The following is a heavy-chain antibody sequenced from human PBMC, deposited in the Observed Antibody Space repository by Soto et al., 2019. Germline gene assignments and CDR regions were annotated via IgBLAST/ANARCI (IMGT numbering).Heavy chain of an antibody. Sequence: QVQLQESGPGLVKPSQTLSLTCTVSGGSISSGEYDWSWIRQHPGKGLEWIGYIYNSGSTYYNPSLKSRVTISEDTSKNQFSLKLSSVTAADTAVYYCAKYRSSSAFDIWGQGTMVTVSS. J-gene: IGHJ3*02. CDR2: IYNSGST. D-gene: IGHD6-6*01. CDR1: GGSISSGEYD. CDR3: AKYRSSSAFDI. V-gene: IGHV4-31*03.